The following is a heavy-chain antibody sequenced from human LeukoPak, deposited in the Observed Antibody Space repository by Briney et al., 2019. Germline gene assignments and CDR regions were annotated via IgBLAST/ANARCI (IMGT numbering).Heavy chain of an antibody. Sequence: ASVKVACKASGYTFTCYYMHWVRQAPGQGLEWMGWINPNSGGTNYAQKFQGRVTMTRDKSISTAYMELSRLRSDDTAVYYCARGGVDIVATIRGSYFDYWGQGTLVTVSS. CDR1: GYTFTCYY. D-gene: IGHD5-12*01. V-gene: IGHV1-2*02. CDR3: ARGGVDIVATIRGSYFDY. J-gene: IGHJ4*02. CDR2: INPNSGGT.